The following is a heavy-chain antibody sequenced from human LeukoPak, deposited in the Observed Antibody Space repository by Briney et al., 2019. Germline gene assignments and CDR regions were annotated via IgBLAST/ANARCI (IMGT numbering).Heavy chain of an antibody. V-gene: IGHV1-69*05. Sequence: ASVKVSCKASGGTFSSYAISWVRQAPGQGLEWMGRIIPIFGTANYAQKFQGRVTITTDESTSTAYMELSSLRSEDTAVYYCARGQDWAAAGTGYYFDYWGQGTPVTVSS. J-gene: IGHJ4*02. CDR2: IIPIFGTA. CDR3: ARGQDWAAAGTGYYFDY. D-gene: IGHD6-13*01. CDR1: GGTFSSYA.